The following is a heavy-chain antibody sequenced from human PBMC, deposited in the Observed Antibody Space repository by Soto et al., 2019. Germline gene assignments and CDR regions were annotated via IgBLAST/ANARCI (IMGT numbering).Heavy chain of an antibody. CDR2: IWYDGSNK. CDR1: GFSFSLYG. V-gene: IGHV3-33*01. CDR3: ARSPYTTGYHYGMDL. Sequence: SLRLSCAASGFSFSLYGMQWVRQAPSKGLEWVAVIWYDGSNKYYADSVKGRFTISRDNSRNTLYLQMNSLRAEDTAVYYCARSPYTTGYHYGMDLWVQGTTVTVSS. D-gene: IGHD3-9*01. J-gene: IGHJ6*02.